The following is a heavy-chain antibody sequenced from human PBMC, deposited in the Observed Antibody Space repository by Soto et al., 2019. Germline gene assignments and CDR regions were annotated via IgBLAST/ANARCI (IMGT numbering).Heavy chain of an antibody. CDR1: GDSVSSNSAA. CDR3: ASEFYCSSTSCYTNHDAFDI. CDR2: TYYRSKWYN. J-gene: IGHJ3*02. Sequence: SQTLSLTCAISGDSVSSNSAAWNWIRQSLSRGLEWLGRTYYRSKWYNDYAVSVKSRITINPDTSKNQFSLQLDSVTPEDTAVYYCASEFYCSSTSCYTNHDAFDIWGQGTMVTVSS. D-gene: IGHD2-2*02. V-gene: IGHV6-1*01.